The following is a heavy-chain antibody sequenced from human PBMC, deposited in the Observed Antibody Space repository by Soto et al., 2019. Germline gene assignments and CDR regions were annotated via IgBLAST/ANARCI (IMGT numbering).Heavy chain of an antibody. D-gene: IGHD3-10*01. V-gene: IGHV4-39*01. CDR1: GGPISSSSYY. Sequence: SETLSLTCTVSGGPISSSSYYWGWIRQPPGKGLEWIGSIYYSGSTYYNPSLKSRVTISVDTSKNQFSLKLSSVTAADTAVYYCARGGGDYYGSRSHPKNYYGMDVWGQGTTVTVSS. CDR2: IYYSGST. J-gene: IGHJ6*02. CDR3: ARGGGDYYGSRSHPKNYYGMDV.